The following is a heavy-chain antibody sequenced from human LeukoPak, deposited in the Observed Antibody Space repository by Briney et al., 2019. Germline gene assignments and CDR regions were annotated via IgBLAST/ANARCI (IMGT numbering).Heavy chain of an antibody. J-gene: IGHJ4*02. Sequence: ASVKVSCKASGYTLNEVAIHWVRQAPGKGLQWMGGFDPEDGETIYAQKFRGRLTMTEDTSTDTAFMELSSLTSDDTAVYYCTTDLDYWGQGSLVTVSS. V-gene: IGHV1-24*01. CDR2: FDPEDGET. CDR3: TTDLDY. CDR1: GYTLNEVA.